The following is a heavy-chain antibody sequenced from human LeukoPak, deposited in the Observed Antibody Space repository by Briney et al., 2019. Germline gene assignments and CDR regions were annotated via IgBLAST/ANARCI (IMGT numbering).Heavy chain of an antibody. J-gene: IGHJ5*02. V-gene: IGHV3-7*01. CDR3: ARYATSSGSRWLEP. CDR1: GFTLSSYW. CDR2: IKQDGSDK. D-gene: IGHD6-19*01. Sequence: GGSLRLSCAASGFTLSSYWMSWVRQAPGKGLQWVAHIKQDGSDKYYVDSVKGRFAISRDNAKNSLYLQMNSLRAEDTAVYYCARYATSSGSRWLEPWGQGTLVTVSS.